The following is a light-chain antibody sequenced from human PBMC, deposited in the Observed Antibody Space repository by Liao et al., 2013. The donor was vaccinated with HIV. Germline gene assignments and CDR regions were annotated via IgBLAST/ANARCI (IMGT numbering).Light chain of an antibody. V-gene: IGLV3-1*01. CDR1: KLGEKF. CDR2: QDR. CDR3: QAWDINSSFV. Sequence: SHELTQPPSVSVSPGQTASITCSGYKLGEKFICWYQQKPGQSPLLVIYQDRKRPSGIPERFSGSKSGNTATLTISGTQTMDEADYYCQAWDINSSFVFGTGTRVTVL. J-gene: IGLJ1*01.